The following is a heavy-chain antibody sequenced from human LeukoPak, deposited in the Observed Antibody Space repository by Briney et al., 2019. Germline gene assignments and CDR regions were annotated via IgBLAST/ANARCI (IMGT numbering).Heavy chain of an antibody. CDR1: GFTFSSYW. Sequence: PGGSLRLSCAASGFTFSSYWMSWVRQAPGKGLEWVANIKQDGSEKYYVDSVKGRFTISRDNAKNSLYMQMNSLRAEDTAVYYCARDLAVAGTGSDYWGQGTLVTVSS. V-gene: IGHV3-7*03. CDR2: IKQDGSEK. J-gene: IGHJ4*02. CDR3: ARDLAVAGTGSDY. D-gene: IGHD6-19*01.